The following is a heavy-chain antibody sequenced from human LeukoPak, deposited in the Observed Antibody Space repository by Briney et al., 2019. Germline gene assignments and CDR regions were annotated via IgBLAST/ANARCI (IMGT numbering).Heavy chain of an antibody. Sequence: GGSLRLSCAASGFTFSNYALHWVRQAPGKGLEWVAVISYDGSNKFYADSVRGRFAISRDNSKNSLYLQMNSLRAEDTAVYYCAELGITMIGGVWGKGTTVTISS. CDR2: ISYDGSNK. CDR3: AELGITMIGGV. J-gene: IGHJ6*04. V-gene: IGHV3-30*09. D-gene: IGHD3-10*02. CDR1: GFTFSNYA.